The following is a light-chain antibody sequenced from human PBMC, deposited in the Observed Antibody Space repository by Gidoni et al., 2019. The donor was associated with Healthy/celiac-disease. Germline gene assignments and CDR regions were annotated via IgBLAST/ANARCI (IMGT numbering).Light chain of an antibody. Sequence: SYVLTQPPSVSVAPGKTARITCGGNNSGSKSVHWYQQKPGQAPVLVIYYDSDRPSGIPERFSGSNSGNTATLTISRVEAGDEADYYGQVWDSSSDHYVFGTGTKVTV. V-gene: IGLV3-21*04. J-gene: IGLJ1*01. CDR2: YDS. CDR1: NSGSKS. CDR3: QVWDSSSDHYV.